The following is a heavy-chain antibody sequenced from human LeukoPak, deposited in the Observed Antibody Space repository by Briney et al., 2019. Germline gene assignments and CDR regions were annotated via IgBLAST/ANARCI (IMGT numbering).Heavy chain of an antibody. Sequence: GGSLRLSCAASGFTVSTNYMSWVRQAPGKGLEWVSVIYSGGSTYYADSVKDRFTTSRNNAKKSLYLQMNSLRAEDTAVYCARGWESGESLFDYWGQGTLVTVSS. D-gene: IGHD1-26*01. V-gene: IGHV3-53*01. CDR3: ARGWESGESLFDY. CDR2: IYSGGST. CDR1: GFTVSTNY. J-gene: IGHJ4*02.